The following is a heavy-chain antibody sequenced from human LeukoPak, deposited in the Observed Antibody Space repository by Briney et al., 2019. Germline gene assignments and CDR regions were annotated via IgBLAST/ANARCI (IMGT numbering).Heavy chain of an antibody. Sequence: GRSLRLSCAASGFTFSSYSMNWVRQAPGKGLEWVSYITSSSSTIYYADSVKGRFTISRDNAKNSLYLQMNSLRAEDTAVYHCARDRGVRGPWGQGTLVTVSS. CDR1: GFTFSSYS. J-gene: IGHJ4*02. CDR2: ITSSSSTI. D-gene: IGHD3-10*01. CDR3: ARDRGVRGP. V-gene: IGHV3-48*01.